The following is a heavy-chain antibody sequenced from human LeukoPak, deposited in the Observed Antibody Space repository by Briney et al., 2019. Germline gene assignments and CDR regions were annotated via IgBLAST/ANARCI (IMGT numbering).Heavy chain of an antibody. CDR3: ARDSGDYGDYGCGMDV. Sequence: SETLSLTCTVSGGSISSYYWSWIRQPPGKGLEWIGYIYYSGSTNYNPSLKSRVTISVDTSKNQFSLKLSSVTAADTAVYYCARDSGDYGDYGCGMDVWGQGTTVTVSS. CDR2: IYYSGST. CDR1: GGSISSYY. J-gene: IGHJ6*02. V-gene: IGHV4-59*01. D-gene: IGHD4-17*01.